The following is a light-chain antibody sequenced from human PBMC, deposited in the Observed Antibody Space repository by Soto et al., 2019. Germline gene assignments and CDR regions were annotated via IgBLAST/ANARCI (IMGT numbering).Light chain of an antibody. CDR3: QQYGSSPIT. J-gene: IGKJ4*01. V-gene: IGKV3-20*01. CDR1: QSVSSSY. Sequence: EIVLTQSPGTLSLSPGESATLSCRVSQSVSSSYLAWYQQRPGQAPSLLIYATSNRATGIPDRFSGSGSGTDFTLTISRLGPEDFAVYYCQQYGSSPITFGGGTKVEIK. CDR2: ATS.